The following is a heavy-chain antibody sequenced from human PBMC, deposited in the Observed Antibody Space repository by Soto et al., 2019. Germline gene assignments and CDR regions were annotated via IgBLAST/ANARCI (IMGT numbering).Heavy chain of an antibody. CDR2: IYPGDSDT. CDR3: AGQQDPIDFSSGWPPFDY. CDR1: GYSFTSYW. J-gene: IGHJ4*02. Sequence: PGESLKISCKGSGYSFTSYWIGWVRQMPGKGLEWMGIIYPGDSDTRYSPSFQGQVTISADKSISTAYLQWSSLKASDTAMYYCAGQQDPIDFSSGWPPFDYWGQGTLVTVSS. D-gene: IGHD6-19*01. V-gene: IGHV5-51*01.